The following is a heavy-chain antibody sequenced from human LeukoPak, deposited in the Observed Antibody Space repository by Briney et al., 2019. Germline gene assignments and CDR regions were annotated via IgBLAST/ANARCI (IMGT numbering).Heavy chain of an antibody. CDR2: VHHSGIT. D-gene: IGHD3-22*01. J-gene: IGHJ3*01. V-gene: IGHV4-39*01. Sequence: SETLSLTCVVSGGFISSGGYYWGWIRHPPEKGLEWIGSVHHSGITYYNTSLKSRVTISVDKSKNQFSLELTSVTAADTAVYYCARNPPNYYDSSGRMGAFDVWCQGTMVTVSS. CDR1: GGFISSGGYY. CDR3: ARNPPNYYDSSGRMGAFDV.